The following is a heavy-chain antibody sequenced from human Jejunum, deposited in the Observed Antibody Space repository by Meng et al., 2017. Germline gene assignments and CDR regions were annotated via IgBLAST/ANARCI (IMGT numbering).Heavy chain of an antibody. V-gene: IGHV4-4*01. CDR1: CGSRSSTNR. J-gene: IGHJ4*02. Sequence: GQLQEAGPGAGKPVGTLVSPGAVPCGSRSSTNRGCWVRQPPGKGPEWIGDVFHTGSSNYSPSLRSRVTISVDKSKNQFSLNLSSVTAADTAVYFCARRGGAYSTGHFPHFDDWGQGTLVTVSS. CDR3: ARRGGAYSTGHFPHFDD. CDR2: VFHTGSS. D-gene: IGHD6-19*01.